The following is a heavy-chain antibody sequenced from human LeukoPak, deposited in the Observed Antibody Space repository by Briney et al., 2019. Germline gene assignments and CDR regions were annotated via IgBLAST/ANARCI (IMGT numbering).Heavy chain of an antibody. D-gene: IGHD3-3*01. CDR3: ARDGGYDFWSGYRDY. CDR2: ISYDGSNK. CDR1: GFTFSSYA. Sequence: GGSLRLSGAASGFTFSSYAMHWVRQAPGKGLEWVAVISYDGSNKYYADSVKGRFTISRDNSKNTLYLQMNSLGAEDTAVYYCARDGGYDFWSGYRDYWGQGTLVTVSS. V-gene: IGHV3-30-3*01. J-gene: IGHJ4*02.